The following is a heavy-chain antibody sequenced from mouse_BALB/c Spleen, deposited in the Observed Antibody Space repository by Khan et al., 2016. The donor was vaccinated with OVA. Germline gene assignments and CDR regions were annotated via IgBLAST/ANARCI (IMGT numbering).Heavy chain of an antibody. CDR1: GYTFTSYD. CDR2: IYPGDDST. V-gene: IGHV1S56*01. CDR3: ARGGLRGVAMDY. J-gene: IGHJ4*01. D-gene: IGHD2-4*01. Sequence: QVQLKQSGPELVKPGALVKISCKASGYTFTSYDINWVMQRPGQGLEWIGWIYPGDDSTKYNEKFKDKATLTADKSSSTAYMQLSSLTSYNPEVHVCARGGLRGVAMDYWGQGTSVAVSS.